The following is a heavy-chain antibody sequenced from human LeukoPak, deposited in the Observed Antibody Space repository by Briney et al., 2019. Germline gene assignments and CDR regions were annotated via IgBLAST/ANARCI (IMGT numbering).Heavy chain of an antibody. CDR1: TDSISSSSYY. J-gene: IGHJ4*02. CDR3: VRHGRHYYDISGYYPIDY. D-gene: IGHD3-22*01. V-gene: IGHV4-39*01. CDR2: IYYSGST. Sequence: PSETLSLTCTVSTDSISSSSYYWGWIRQPPGKGLEGIGSIYYSGSTYYNPSLKSRVTISVDTSKNQFSLKLSSVTAADTAVYYCVRHGRHYYDISGYYPIDYWGQGTLVTVSS.